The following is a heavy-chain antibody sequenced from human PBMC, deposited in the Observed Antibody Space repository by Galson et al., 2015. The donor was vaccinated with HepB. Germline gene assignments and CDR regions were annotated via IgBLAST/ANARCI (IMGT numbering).Heavy chain of an antibody. D-gene: IGHD6-19*01. CDR3: ARDGQWRNAFDI. CDR1: GFTFSSYG. Sequence: SLRLSCAASGFTFSSYGMHWVRQAPGKGLEWVAVIWYDGSNKYYADSVKGRFTISRDNSKNTLYLQMNSLRAEDTAVYYCARDGQWRNAFDIWGQGTMVTVSS. CDR2: IWYDGSNK. V-gene: IGHV3-33*01. J-gene: IGHJ3*02.